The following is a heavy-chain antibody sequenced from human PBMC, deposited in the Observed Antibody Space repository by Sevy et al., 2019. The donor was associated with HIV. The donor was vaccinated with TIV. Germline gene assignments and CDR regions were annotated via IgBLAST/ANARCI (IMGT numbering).Heavy chain of an antibody. V-gene: IGHV5-51*01. Sequence: GESLKISCQGSGYSFTSHWIGWVRHMPGKGLEWMGIIFPDDSDTGYSPSFQGQVTFSADKSINTAYLQWSSLKASDTAMYYCATSRSGYFDSSGYYIYWCQGTLVTVSS. J-gene: IGHJ4*02. CDR2: IFPDDSDT. CDR3: ATSRSGYFDSSGYYIY. D-gene: IGHD3-22*01. CDR1: GYSFTSHW.